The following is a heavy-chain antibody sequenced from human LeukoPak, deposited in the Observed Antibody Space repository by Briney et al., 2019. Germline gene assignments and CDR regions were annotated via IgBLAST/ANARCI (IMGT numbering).Heavy chain of an antibody. V-gene: IGHV3-30*03. CDR1: GFTFSSYG. D-gene: IGHD2-15*01. CDR2: ISYDGSNK. J-gene: IGHJ4*02. CDR3: ARGGAYCSGGSCRADDY. Sequence: QPGRSLRLSCAASGFTFSSYGMHWVRQAPGKGLEWVAVISYDGSNKYYADSVKGRFTISRDNSKNTLYLQMNSLRADDTAVHYCARGGAYCSGGSCRADDYWGQGTLVTVSS.